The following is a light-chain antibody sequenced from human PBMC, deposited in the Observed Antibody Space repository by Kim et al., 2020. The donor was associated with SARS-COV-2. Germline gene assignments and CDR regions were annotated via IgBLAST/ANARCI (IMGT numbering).Light chain of an antibody. V-gene: IGLV1-44*01. CDR2: SNN. J-gene: IGLJ3*02. Sequence: ELTQPPSASGTPGQRVTISCSGSSTNIGSNTVNWYQQRPGTAPNLLIYSNNQRPSGVPDRFSGSKPGTAASLAISGLQAEDEADYYCEAWDDSLDGWVFGGGTQLTVL. CDR1: STNIGSNT. CDR3: EAWDDSLDGWV.